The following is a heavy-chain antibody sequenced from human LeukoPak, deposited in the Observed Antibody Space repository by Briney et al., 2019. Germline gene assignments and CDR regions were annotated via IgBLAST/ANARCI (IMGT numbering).Heavy chain of an antibody. CDR2: IYHSGST. CDR3: ARHISGWYLNYYYYYMDV. D-gene: IGHD6-19*01. CDR1: GYSISSGYY. Sequence: SETLSLTCTVSGYSISSGYYWGWIRQPPGKGLEWIGSIYHSGSTNYNPSLESRVTMSVDTSKNQFSLKLTSVTAADTAVYYCARHISGWYLNYYYYYMDVWGKGTTVTISS. J-gene: IGHJ6*03. V-gene: IGHV4-38-2*02.